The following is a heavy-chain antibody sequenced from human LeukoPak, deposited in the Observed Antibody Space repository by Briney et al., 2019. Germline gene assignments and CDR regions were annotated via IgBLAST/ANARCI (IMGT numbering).Heavy chain of an antibody. CDR1: GGSFSGYY. CDR2: IYSSGST. V-gene: IGHV4-34*01. CDR3: ARLTHPNSPGSSGGYYLPGYWLYFFDH. Sequence: SETLSLTCAVYGGSFSGYYWSWIRQPPGKGLEWIGSIYSSGSTNYNPSLKSRVTISVDTSKNEFSLRLSSVTAADTAVYYCARLTHPNSPGSSGGYYLPGYWLYFFDHWGQGTLVTVSS. D-gene: IGHD3-22*01. J-gene: IGHJ4*02.